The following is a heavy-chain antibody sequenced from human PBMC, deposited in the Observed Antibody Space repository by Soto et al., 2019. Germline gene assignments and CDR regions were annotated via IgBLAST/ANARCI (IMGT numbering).Heavy chain of an antibody. CDR2: IYWDDDK. CDR3: VHIPLVLLFHY. Sequence: QITLKESGPTLVKPTQTLTLTCTFSGFSLSTSGVGVGWIRQPPGKALEWLALIYWDDDKRYSPSLKSRLTIIKDTSKNQVVLTMTNMDPLYIYSYYCVHIPLVLLFHYWGQGTLVTVSS. J-gene: IGHJ4*02. V-gene: IGHV2-5*02. D-gene: IGHD3-16*01. CDR1: GFSLSTSGVG.